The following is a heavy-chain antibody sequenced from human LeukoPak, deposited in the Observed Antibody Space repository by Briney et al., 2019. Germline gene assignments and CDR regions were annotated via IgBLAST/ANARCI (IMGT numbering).Heavy chain of an antibody. V-gene: IGHV3-21*01. CDR2: ISSSSSYI. Sequence: GGSLRLSCAASGFTFSSYSMNWDRQAPGKGLEWVSSISSSSSYIYYADSVKGRFTISRDNAKNSLYLQMNSLRAEDTAVYYCASLISSSWYFGYWGQGTLVTVSS. CDR3: ASLISSSWYFGY. CDR1: GFTFSSYS. J-gene: IGHJ4*02. D-gene: IGHD6-13*01.